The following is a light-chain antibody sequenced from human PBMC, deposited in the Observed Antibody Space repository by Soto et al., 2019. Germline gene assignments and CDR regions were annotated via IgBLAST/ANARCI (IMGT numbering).Light chain of an antibody. J-gene: IGLJ2*01. CDR3: SSYTSSSTYVV. CDR1: SSDVGGYNY. Sequence: QSALTQPASVSGSPGQSITISCTGTSSDVGGYNYVSWYQQHPGKDPKLMIYDVINRPSGVSNRFSGSKSGNSASLTISGLQAEDEADYYCSSYTSSSTYVVFGGGTKLTVL. V-gene: IGLV2-14*03. CDR2: DVI.